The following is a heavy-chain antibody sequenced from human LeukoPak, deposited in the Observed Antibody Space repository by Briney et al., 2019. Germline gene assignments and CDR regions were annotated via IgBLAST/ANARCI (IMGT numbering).Heavy chain of an antibody. CDR1: GFTVSSYY. Sequence: GGSLRLSCAVSGFTVSSYYMSWVRQAPGKGLEWVSSISSSSSYIYYADSVKGRFTISRDNAKNSLYLQMNSLRAEDTAVYYCARDRAAAGILYYYYGMDVWGQGTTVTVSS. V-gene: IGHV3-21*01. D-gene: IGHD6-13*01. J-gene: IGHJ6*02. CDR2: ISSSSSYI. CDR3: ARDRAAAGILYYYYGMDV.